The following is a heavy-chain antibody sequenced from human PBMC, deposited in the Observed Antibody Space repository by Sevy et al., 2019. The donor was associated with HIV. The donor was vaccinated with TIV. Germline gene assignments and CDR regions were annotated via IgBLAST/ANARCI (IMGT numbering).Heavy chain of an antibody. Sequence: GGSLRLSCAASGFTFITYDMHWVRHVTGKGLEWVSGVVPAGDTFYPGSVKGRFTISRENAKNSLYLQMNNLRAGDTAVYYCTRSGGYSDYGMDVWGQGTTVTVSS. D-gene: IGHD5-12*01. CDR2: VVPAGDT. J-gene: IGHJ6*02. CDR3: TRSGGYSDYGMDV. V-gene: IGHV3-13*01. CDR1: GFTFITYD.